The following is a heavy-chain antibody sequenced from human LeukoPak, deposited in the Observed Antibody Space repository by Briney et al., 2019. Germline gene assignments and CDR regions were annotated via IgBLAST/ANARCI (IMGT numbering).Heavy chain of an antibody. V-gene: IGHV1-2*02. CDR1: GYTFTGYY. Sequence: GASVKVSCKASGYTFTGYYMHGVRQAPGQGLEWMGWINPNSGGTNYAHKFQGRVTMTRHMSISTAYMELSRLRSDDTAVYYCAREANDSSGYYPKHDAFDIWGQGTMVTVSS. CDR2: INPNSGGT. CDR3: AREANDSSGYYPKHDAFDI. J-gene: IGHJ3*02. D-gene: IGHD3-22*01.